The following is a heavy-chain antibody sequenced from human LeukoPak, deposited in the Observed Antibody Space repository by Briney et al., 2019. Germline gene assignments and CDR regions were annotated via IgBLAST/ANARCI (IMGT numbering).Heavy chain of an antibody. J-gene: IGHJ4*02. CDR2: INWNGGST. D-gene: IGHD3-10*01. CDR3: ARDARGVSGYYFDY. Sequence: PGGSLRLSCAASGFTFDDYGMSWVRQAPGKGLEWVSGINWNGGSTGYADSVKGRFTISRDNAKNSLYLQMNSLRAEDTALYYCARDARGVSGYYFDYWGQGTLVTVSS. CDR1: GFTFDDYG. V-gene: IGHV3-20*04.